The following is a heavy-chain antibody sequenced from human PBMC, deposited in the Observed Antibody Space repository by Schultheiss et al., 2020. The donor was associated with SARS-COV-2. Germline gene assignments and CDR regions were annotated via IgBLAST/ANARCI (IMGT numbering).Heavy chain of an antibody. CDR3: ARPTNTYYYDSSGYYDY. D-gene: IGHD3-22*01. Sequence: GGSLRLSCAASGFTFSSYAMHWVRQAPGKGLEWVAVISYDGSNKYYADSVKGRFTISRDNSKNTLYLQMNSLRAEDTVVYYCARPTNTYYYDSSGYYDYWGQGTLVTVSS. V-gene: IGHV3-30-3*01. CDR1: GFTFSSYA. CDR2: ISYDGSNK. J-gene: IGHJ4*02.